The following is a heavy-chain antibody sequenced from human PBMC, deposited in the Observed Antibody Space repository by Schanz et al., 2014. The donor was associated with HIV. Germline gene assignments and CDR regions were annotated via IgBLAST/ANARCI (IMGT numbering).Heavy chain of an antibody. CDR3: AKLILFDNHDFWSGYPD. D-gene: IGHD3-3*01. J-gene: IGHJ4*02. V-gene: IGHV4-34*01. Sequence: QVRLPQWGAGLLKPSETLSLTCAVYGSSFNDYYWGWIRQAPGKGPEWIGEINHSGIPNYNPSLESRVTISVDTSKTQFSLKLSSVTAADTAVYYCAKLILFDNHDFWSGYPDWGQGTLVTVSS. CDR1: GSSFNDYY. CDR2: INHSGIP.